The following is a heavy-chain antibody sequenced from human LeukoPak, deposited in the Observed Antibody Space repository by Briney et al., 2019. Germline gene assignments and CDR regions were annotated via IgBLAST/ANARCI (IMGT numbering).Heavy chain of an antibody. Sequence: GESLKISCKGSGYTFTCHWIVWVRQMPGKGLEWMGIIYPDDSDTRYRPSFQGQVTISADKSISTAYLQWSSLKASDTAMYYCARRALDGYIDTWGQGTLVTVSS. D-gene: IGHD5-24*01. CDR3: ARRALDGYIDT. CDR2: IYPDDSDT. CDR1: GYTFTCHW. V-gene: IGHV5-51*01. J-gene: IGHJ5*02.